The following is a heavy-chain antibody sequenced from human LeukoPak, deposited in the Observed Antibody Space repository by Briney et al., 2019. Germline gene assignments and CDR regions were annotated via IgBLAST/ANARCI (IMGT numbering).Heavy chain of an antibody. J-gene: IGHJ6*03. Sequence: ASVKVSCKASGGTFSSYAISWVRRAPGQGLEWMGGIIPIFGTANYAQKFQGRVTITADESTSTAYMELSSLRSEDTAVYYCAKSSATITPYYYMDVWGKGTTVTVSS. CDR1: GGTFSSYA. D-gene: IGHD5-12*01. CDR2: IIPIFGTA. CDR3: AKSSATITPYYYMDV. V-gene: IGHV1-69*13.